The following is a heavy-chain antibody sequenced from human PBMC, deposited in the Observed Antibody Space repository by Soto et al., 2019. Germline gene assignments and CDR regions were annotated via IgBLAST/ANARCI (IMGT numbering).Heavy chain of an antibody. CDR1: GFTFSSYG. J-gene: IGHJ4*02. D-gene: IGHD6-13*01. V-gene: IGHV3-33*01. CDR3: ARDSGGLIAAADIDY. Sequence: QVQLVESGGGVVQPGRSLRLSCAASGFTFSSYGMHWVRQAPGKGLEWVAVIWYDGSNKYYADSVKGRFTISRDNSKNTLYLQMNSLRAEDTAVYYCARDSGGLIAAADIDYWGQGTLVTVSS. CDR2: IWYDGSNK.